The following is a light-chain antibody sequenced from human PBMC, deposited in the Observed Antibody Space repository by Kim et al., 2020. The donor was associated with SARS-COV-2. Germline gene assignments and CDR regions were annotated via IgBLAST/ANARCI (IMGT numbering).Light chain of an antibody. V-gene: IGLV2-11*01. J-gene: IGLJ3*02. CDR2: RVT. CDR1: DVGPYDF. CDR3: CSYTGTYTWV. Sequence: WSPGQSVTIACSDVGPYDFVSWYQQHPGNAPKFMIYRVTQRPSGVPDRFSGSRSGNTASLTISGLQAEDEADYYCCSYTGTYTWVFGGGTQLTVL.